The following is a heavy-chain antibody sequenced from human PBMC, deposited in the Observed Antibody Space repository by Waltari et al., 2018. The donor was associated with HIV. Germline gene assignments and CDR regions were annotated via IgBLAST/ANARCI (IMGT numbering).Heavy chain of an antibody. V-gene: IGHV3-53*01. CDR2: IHGDGRT. D-gene: IGHD6-19*01. CDR3: ASRSA. Sequence: EVHLVESGGGLIQPGGSLRLSCAASGFTVSSDYMSWVRQAAGKGLEWLSIIHGDGRTFYADSVKGRFTISRDNSQNRLYLQMNSLTAEDTALYFCASRSAWGQGTLVTVSS. CDR1: GFTVSSDY. J-gene: IGHJ5*02.